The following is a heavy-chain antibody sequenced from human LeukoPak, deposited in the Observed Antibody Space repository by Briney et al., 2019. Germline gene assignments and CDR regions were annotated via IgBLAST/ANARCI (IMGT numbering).Heavy chain of an antibody. CDR3: ARGTKSSRVTVLTSFWYFDL. V-gene: IGHV4-39*01. J-gene: IGHJ2*01. D-gene: IGHD2-21*02. Sequence: SETLSLTCTVSGGSISSSSYYWGWIRQPPGKGLEWIGSIYYSGSTYYNPSLKSRVTISVDTSKNQFSLKLSSVTAADTAVYYCARGTKSSRVTVLTSFWYFDLWGRGTLVTVSS. CDR2: IYYSGST. CDR1: GGSISSSSYY.